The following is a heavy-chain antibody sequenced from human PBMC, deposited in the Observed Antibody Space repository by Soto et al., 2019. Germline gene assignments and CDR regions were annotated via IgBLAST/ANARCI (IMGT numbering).Heavy chain of an antibody. D-gene: IGHD3-3*01. CDR1: GFTFDSYA. CDR2: ISGSADGT. J-gene: IGHJ3*01. Sequence: EVKLLESGGGLAQPGGSLRLSCVGSGFTFDSYAISWVRQAPGERLQWIAAISGSADGTDYAHSVRGLFIISRDNDKKTVHLHMDSLRVEDTAVYFCAKDTVGGYSFWSGYYSDGLDVWGQGTLVSVS. V-gene: IGHV3-23*01. CDR3: AKDTVGGYSFWSGYYSDGLDV.